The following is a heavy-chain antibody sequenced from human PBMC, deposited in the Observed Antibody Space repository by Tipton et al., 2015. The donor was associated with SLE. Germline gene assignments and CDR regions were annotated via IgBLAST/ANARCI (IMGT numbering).Heavy chain of an antibody. Sequence: QVQLVQSGAEVKKPGASVKVSCKASGYTFTGYYMHWGRQAPGQGLEWMGWINPNSGGTNYAQKFQGRVTMTRDTSISTAYMELSRLRSDDTAVYYCARSYDSSGYYASSDYWGQGTLVTVSS. CDR3: ARSYDSSGYYASSDY. V-gene: IGHV1-2*02. CDR2: INPNSGGT. J-gene: IGHJ4*02. CDR1: GYTFTGYY. D-gene: IGHD3-22*01.